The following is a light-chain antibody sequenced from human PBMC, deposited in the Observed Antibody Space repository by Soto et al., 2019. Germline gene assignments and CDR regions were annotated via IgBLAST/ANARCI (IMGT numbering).Light chain of an antibody. CDR2: GAF. Sequence: EIVMTQSPATLSVSPGERVTLSCRASQSVSSKLAWFQQKPGQAPRLLIYGAFTRATGIPTRFSGSGSETEFTLTISSLQSEDFAVYYCQQYRSSPPLTFGGGTKVEIK. V-gene: IGKV3-15*01. CDR3: QQYRSSPPLT. J-gene: IGKJ4*01. CDR1: QSVSSK.